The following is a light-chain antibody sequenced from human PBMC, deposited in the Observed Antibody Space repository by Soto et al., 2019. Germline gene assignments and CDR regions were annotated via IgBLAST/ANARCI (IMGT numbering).Light chain of an antibody. J-gene: IGKJ2*01. Sequence: EIVLTQSPGTLSLSPGERATLSCRASQSVSSSYLAWYQQKPGQAPRLLIYGASIRATSIPDRFSGSGSGTDFTLTISRLEPEDFAVYYCHQYGTSPPYTFGQGTRLEIK. CDR1: QSVSSSY. CDR3: HQYGTSPPYT. CDR2: GAS. V-gene: IGKV3-20*01.